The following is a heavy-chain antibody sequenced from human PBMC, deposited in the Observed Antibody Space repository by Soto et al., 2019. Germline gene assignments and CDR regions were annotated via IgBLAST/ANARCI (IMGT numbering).Heavy chain of an antibody. CDR3: ARDEGLWFGELPYYYYGMDV. V-gene: IGHV3-33*01. CDR2: IWYDGSNK. D-gene: IGHD3-10*01. Sequence: PGGSLRLSCAASGFTFSSYGMHWVRQAPGKGLEWVAVIWYDGSNKYYADSVKGRFTISRDNSKNTLYLQMNSLRAEDTAVYYCARDEGLWFGELPYYYYGMDVWGQGTTVTVSS. CDR1: GFTFSSYG. J-gene: IGHJ6*02.